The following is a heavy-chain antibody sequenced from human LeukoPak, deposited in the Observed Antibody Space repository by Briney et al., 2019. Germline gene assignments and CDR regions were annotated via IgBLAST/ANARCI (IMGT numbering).Heavy chain of an antibody. CDR1: GFTFSSYS. D-gene: IGHD5-24*01. J-gene: IGHJ4*02. CDR3: ARRRDGYPGAFDY. V-gene: IGHV3-48*04. CDR2: ISSSSSTI. Sequence: GGSLRLSCAASGFTFSSYSMNWVRQAPGKGLEWVSYISSSSSTIYYADSVKGRFTISRDNAKNSLYLQMNSLRAEDTAVYYCARRRDGYPGAFDYWGQGTLVTVSS.